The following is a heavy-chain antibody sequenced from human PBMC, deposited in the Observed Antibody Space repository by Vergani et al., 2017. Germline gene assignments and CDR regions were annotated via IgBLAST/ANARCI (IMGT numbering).Heavy chain of an antibody. CDR3: ARARYSGYEPYYDYYYMDV. Sequence: QVQLQQWGAGLLKPSETLSLTCAVYGGSFSGYYWSWIRQPPGKGLEWIGEINHSGSTNYNPSLKSRVTISVDTSKNQFSLKLSSVTAADTAVYYCARARYSGYEPYYDYYYMDVGGKGTTVTVSS. J-gene: IGHJ6*03. V-gene: IGHV4-34*01. CDR1: GGSFSGYY. CDR2: INHSGST. D-gene: IGHD5-12*01.